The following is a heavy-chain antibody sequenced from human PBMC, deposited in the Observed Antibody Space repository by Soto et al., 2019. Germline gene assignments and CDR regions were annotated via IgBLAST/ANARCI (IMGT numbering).Heavy chain of an antibody. V-gene: IGHV3-30*18. D-gene: IGHD3-10*01. J-gene: IGHJ6*02. CDR1: GFTSSSYG. Sequence: QVQLVESGGGVVQPGRSLRLSCAASGFTSSSYGMHWVRQAPGKGLEWVAVISYDGSNKYYADSVKGRFTISRDNSKNTLYLQMNSLRAEDTAVYYCAKDRYYGSGNYGMDVWGQGTTVTVSS. CDR3: AKDRYYGSGNYGMDV. CDR2: ISYDGSNK.